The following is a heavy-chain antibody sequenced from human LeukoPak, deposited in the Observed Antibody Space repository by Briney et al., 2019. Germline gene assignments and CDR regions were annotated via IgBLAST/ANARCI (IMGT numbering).Heavy chain of an antibody. CDR2: ISWNSGSI. CDR3: AKDMEGMVANGIDY. CDR1: GFTFDDYA. V-gene: IGHV3-9*01. Sequence: GGSLRLSCAASGFTFDDYAMHWVRQAPGKGLEWVSGISWNSGSIGYADSVKGRFTISRDNAKNSLYLQMNSLRAEDTALYYCAKDMEGMVANGIDYWGQGTLVTVSS. D-gene: IGHD2-8*01. J-gene: IGHJ4*02.